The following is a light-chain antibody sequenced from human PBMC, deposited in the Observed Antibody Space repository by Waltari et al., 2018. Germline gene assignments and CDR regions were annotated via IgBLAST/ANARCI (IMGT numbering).Light chain of an antibody. CDR3: QKYSSSPLT. V-gene: IGKV3-20*01. Sequence: VILTQSPATLSLSPGERANLSCRASQSVSTHLAWYQQTPGQAPRLLIYGASNRATGIPDRFSGSGSATEFTLTISSLEPEDFAMYYCQKYSSSPLTFGGGTKVEI. J-gene: IGKJ4*01. CDR1: QSVSTH. CDR2: GAS.